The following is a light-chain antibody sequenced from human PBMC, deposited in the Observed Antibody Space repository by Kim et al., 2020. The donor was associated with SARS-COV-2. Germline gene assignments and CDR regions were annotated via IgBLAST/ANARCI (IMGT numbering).Light chain of an antibody. V-gene: IGKV3-20*01. CDR2: GAS. Sequence: FSPVEIATPSCWASRCVSSSYLAWYQQKPGQAPRLLIYGASSRATGIPDRFSVSGSGTDFTLTISRLEPEDFAVYYCQQYGSSLYTFGQGTKL. J-gene: IGKJ2*01. CDR1: RCVSSSY. CDR3: QQYGSSLYT.